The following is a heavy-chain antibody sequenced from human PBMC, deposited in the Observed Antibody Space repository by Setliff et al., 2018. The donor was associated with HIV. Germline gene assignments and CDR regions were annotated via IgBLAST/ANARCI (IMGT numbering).Heavy chain of an antibody. V-gene: IGHV4-30-4*08. CDR1: GGSITSGNYY. Sequence: SETLSLTCNASGGSITSGNYYWTWIRQPPGKGLEWIGYISYSGSTYYNPSLESQFAISLDTSQNQFSLTLTSVTAADTAVYFCGRGRSSWYNTEPYYFDLWGQGALVTVSS. D-gene: IGHD1-1*01. CDR2: ISYSGST. J-gene: IGHJ4*02. CDR3: GRGRSSWYNTEPYYFDL.